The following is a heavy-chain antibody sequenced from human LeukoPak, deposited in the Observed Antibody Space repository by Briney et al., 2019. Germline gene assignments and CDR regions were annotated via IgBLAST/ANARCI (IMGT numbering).Heavy chain of an antibody. CDR2: IYPGDSDT. D-gene: IGHD6-13*01. V-gene: IGHV5-51*01. CDR1: GYSFTSYW. CDR3: ARWAGSSSWHGKIDTIDY. Sequence: GESLKISCKGSGYSFTSYWIGWVRQMPGKGLEWMGIIYPGDSDTRYSPSFQGQVTISADKSISTAYLQWSSLKASDTAMYYCARWAGSSSWHGKIDTIDYWGQGTLVTVSS. J-gene: IGHJ4*02.